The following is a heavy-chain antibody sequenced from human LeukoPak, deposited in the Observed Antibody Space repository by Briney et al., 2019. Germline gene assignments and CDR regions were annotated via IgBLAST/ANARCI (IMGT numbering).Heavy chain of an antibody. J-gene: IGHJ5*02. CDR1: GFTFSTYV. Sequence: PGGSLRLSCAASGFTFSTYVMNWVRQTPGKGLEWVSSIGTSTSYIYYADSVKGRFTISRDNAKNSLYLEMNSLRAEDTAVYYCARDLGQYYDTSDNWFDPWGQGTLVTVSS. CDR2: IGTSTSYI. D-gene: IGHD3-22*01. CDR3: ARDLGQYYDTSDNWFDP. V-gene: IGHV3-21*01.